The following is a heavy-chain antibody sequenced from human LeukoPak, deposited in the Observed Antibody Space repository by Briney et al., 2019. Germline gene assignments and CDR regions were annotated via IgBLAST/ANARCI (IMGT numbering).Heavy chain of an antibody. CDR3: ARGNYYGSGSYWMGDY. J-gene: IGHJ4*02. D-gene: IGHD3-10*01. Sequence: ASVKVSCKASGYTITGYYMHWVRQAPGQGLEWMGWINPNSGGTNYAQKFQGRVTMTRDTSISTAYMELSRLRSDDTAVYYCARGNYYGSGSYWMGDYWGQGTLVTVSS. V-gene: IGHV1-2*02. CDR1: GYTITGYY. CDR2: INPNSGGT.